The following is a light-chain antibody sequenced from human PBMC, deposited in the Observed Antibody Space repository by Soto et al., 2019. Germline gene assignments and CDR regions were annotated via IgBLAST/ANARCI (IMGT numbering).Light chain of an antibody. CDR3: QQSYSAPAT. V-gene: IGKV1-39*01. J-gene: IGKJ2*01. CDR2: AAA. Sequence: DIQMTQSPSSLSASVGDSVTITCRASQSISMYLNWYQQKPGKAPQLLIFAAASVQSGIPARFSGSGSGTDFTLTISSLQAEDSATYYCQQSYSAPATFGQGTKVGIK. CDR1: QSISMY.